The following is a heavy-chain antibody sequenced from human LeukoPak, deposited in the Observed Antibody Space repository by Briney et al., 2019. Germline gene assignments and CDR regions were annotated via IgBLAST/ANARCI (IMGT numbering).Heavy chain of an antibody. V-gene: IGHV4-39*07. J-gene: IGHJ6*03. CDR1: GGSISSSSYY. Sequence: PSETLSLTCTVSGGSISSSSYYWGWIRQPPGKGLEWIGSIYYSGSTYYNPSLKSRVTISVDTSKNQFSLKLSSVTAADTAVYYCARESEYSSSSEYYYYYMDVWGKGTTVTVSS. D-gene: IGHD6-6*01. CDR3: ARESEYSSSSEYYYYYMDV. CDR2: IYYSGST.